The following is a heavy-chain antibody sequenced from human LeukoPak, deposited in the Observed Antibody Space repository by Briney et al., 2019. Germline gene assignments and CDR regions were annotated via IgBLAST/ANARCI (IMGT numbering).Heavy chain of an antibody. CDR3: ARLSYYYDSSGYYGDFDY. J-gene: IGHJ4*02. V-gene: IGHV5-51*01. Sequence: GESLKISCKGSGYSFTSYWIGWVRQMPGKGLEWMGIIYPGDSDTRYSPSFQGQVTISADKSISTAYLQWGSLKASDTAMYYCARLSYYYDSSGYYGDFDYWGQGTLVTVSS. D-gene: IGHD3-22*01. CDR1: GYSFTSYW. CDR2: IYPGDSDT.